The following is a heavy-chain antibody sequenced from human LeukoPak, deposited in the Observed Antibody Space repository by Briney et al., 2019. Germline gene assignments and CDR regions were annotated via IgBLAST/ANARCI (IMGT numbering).Heavy chain of an antibody. CDR1: GFTFSSYA. Sequence: GRSLRLSCAASGFTFSSYAMHWVRQAPGKGLEWVSAISGSGGSTYYADSVKGRFTISRDNSKNTLYLQMNSLRAEDTAVYYCAKDPLGTGDYYYYYMDVWGKGTTVTISS. D-gene: IGHD7-27*01. J-gene: IGHJ6*03. CDR3: AKDPLGTGDYYYYYMDV. CDR2: ISGSGGST. V-gene: IGHV3-23*01.